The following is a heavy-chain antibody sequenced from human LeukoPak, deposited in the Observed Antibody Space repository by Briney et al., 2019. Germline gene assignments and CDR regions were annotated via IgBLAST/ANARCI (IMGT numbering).Heavy chain of an antibody. CDR1: GGTFSSYA. CDR2: IGAYNGNT. Sequence: ASVKVSCKASGGTFSSYAISWVRQAPGQGLEWMGWIGAYNGNTNYAQKLQGRVTMTTDTSTSTAYMELRSLRSDDTAVYYCARDTGSSSPNDFDYWGQGTLVTVSS. V-gene: IGHV1-18*01. CDR3: ARDTGSSSPNDFDY. D-gene: IGHD6-6*01. J-gene: IGHJ4*02.